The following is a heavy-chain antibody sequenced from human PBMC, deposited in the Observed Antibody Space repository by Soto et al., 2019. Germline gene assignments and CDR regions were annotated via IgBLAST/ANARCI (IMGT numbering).Heavy chain of an antibody. Sequence: QVQLVQSGAEVKKPGSSVKVSCKASGGTFSSYTITWVRQAPGQGLEWMGRIIPILGIANYAQKFQGRVTITADKSTSTANMELSSLRSDDTAVYHCASSSGTNGVCYTCYYYYYMDVWCKGTTVTVSS. V-gene: IGHV1-69*02. CDR2: IIPILGIA. CDR3: ASSSGTNGVCYTCYYYYYMDV. CDR1: GGTFSSYT. J-gene: IGHJ6*03. D-gene: IGHD2-8*01.